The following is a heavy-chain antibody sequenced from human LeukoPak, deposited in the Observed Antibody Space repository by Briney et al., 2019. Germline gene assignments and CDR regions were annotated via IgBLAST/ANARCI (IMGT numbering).Heavy chain of an antibody. CDR1: GFTFSSYG. Sequence: PGGSLRLSCAASGFTFSSYGMHWVRQAPGKGLEWVAFIRYDGSNKYYADSVKGRFTISRDNSKNTLYLQMNSLRAEDTAVYYCAKDHQFGELFGFDYWGQGTLVTVSS. CDR3: AKDHQFGELFGFDY. D-gene: IGHD3-10*01. J-gene: IGHJ4*02. V-gene: IGHV3-30*02. CDR2: IRYDGSNK.